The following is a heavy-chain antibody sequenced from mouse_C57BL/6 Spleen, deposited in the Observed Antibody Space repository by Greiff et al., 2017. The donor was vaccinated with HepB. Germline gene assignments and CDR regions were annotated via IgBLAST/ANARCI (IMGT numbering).Heavy chain of an antibody. CDR1: GYTFTDYE. J-gene: IGHJ2*01. D-gene: IGHD2-1*01. CDR3: TRSKTRGYGNYVDY. V-gene: IGHV1-15*01. Sequence: VQLQQSGAELVRPGASVTLSCKASGYTFTDYEMHWVKQTPVHGLEWIGTIDPETGGTASNQKFKGKAILTADKSSSPAYMELRSLTSEDSAVYYCTRSKTRGYGNYVDYWGQGTTLTVSS. CDR2: IDPETGGT.